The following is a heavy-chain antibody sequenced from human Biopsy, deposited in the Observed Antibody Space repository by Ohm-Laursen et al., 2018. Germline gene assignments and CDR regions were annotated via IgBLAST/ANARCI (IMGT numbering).Heavy chain of an antibody. J-gene: IGHJ6*01. CDR2: ISNRGST. CDR3: ARATNSTGWPYYYFYGMDV. CDR1: GDSISSDY. V-gene: IGHV4-59*07. Sequence: SDTLSLTCAVSGDSISSDYWSWIRQPPGKGLEWIGYISNRGSTNYNPSLRGRVTISVDTSKNQFSLRLNSVTAADTAVYYCARATNSTGWPYYYFYGMDVWGQGTTVTVSS. D-gene: IGHD2/OR15-2a*01.